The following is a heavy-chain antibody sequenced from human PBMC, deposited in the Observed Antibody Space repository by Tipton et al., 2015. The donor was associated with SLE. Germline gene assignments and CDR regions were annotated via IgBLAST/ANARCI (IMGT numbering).Heavy chain of an antibody. D-gene: IGHD1-26*01. CDR3: ARNTGIVGATKS. V-gene: IGHV3-30-3*01. Sequence: SLRLSCAASGFTFSSYAMHWVRQAPGKGLEWVAVISNDGSNKYYADSVKGRITISRDNSKNTLYLQMNSLRAEDTAVYYCARNTGIVGATKSWGQGTLVTVSS. CDR2: ISNDGSNK. CDR1: GFTFSSYA. J-gene: IGHJ4*02.